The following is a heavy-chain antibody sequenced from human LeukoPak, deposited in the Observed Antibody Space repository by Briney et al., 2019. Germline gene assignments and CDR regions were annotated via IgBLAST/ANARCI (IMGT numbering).Heavy chain of an antibody. D-gene: IGHD6-19*01. CDR2: ISPTSAYI. J-gene: IGHJ5*02. Sequence: GGSLRLSCAATGFTLSGHSMNWVRQAPGKGLDWVSSISPTSAYIYYQDSVKGRFTISRDDAKNSLYLQMNSLRAEDTAVYCCVRVRGNGGWSSFTKRTIGWFDPWGQGTLVTVSS. CDR1: GFTLSGHS. V-gene: IGHV3-21*01. CDR3: VRVRGNGGWSSFTKRTIGWFDP.